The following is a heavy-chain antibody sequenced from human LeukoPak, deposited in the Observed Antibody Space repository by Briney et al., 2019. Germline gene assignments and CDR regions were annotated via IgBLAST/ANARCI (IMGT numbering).Heavy chain of an antibody. D-gene: IGHD2-15*01. CDR2: TNGDGTIT. Sequence: PGGSLRLSCAASGFTFSSYWMHWVRQAPGKGLVWVSSTNGDGTITGNADSVKGRFTISRDNAKNTLYLQMNSLRAEDTAVYYCAKKAGPYCSGGSCYSLDHWGQGTLVTVSS. V-gene: IGHV3-74*01. CDR3: AKKAGPYCSGGSCYSLDH. CDR1: GFTFSSYW. J-gene: IGHJ4*02.